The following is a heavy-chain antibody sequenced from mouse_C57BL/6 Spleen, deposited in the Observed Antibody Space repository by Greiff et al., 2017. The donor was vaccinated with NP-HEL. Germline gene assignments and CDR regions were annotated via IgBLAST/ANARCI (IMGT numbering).Heavy chain of an antibody. CDR3: ARSRYWYFDV. J-gene: IGHJ1*03. CDR2: IYPGSGST. Sequence: VQLQQSGAELVKPGASVKMSCKASGYTFTSYWITWVKQRPGQGLEWIGDIYPGSGSTNYNEKFKSKATLTVDTSSSTAYMQLSSLTSEDSAVYYCARSRYWYFDVWSTGTTVTVSS. CDR1: GYTFTSYW. V-gene: IGHV1-55*01.